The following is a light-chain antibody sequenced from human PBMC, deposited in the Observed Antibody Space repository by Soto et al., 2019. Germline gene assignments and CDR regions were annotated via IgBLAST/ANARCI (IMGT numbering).Light chain of an antibody. Sequence: QTVVTQPPSASGSPGQSITISCTGTSSDVGGYNYVSWYQQHPGNAPKLIIHEVNKRPSGVPDRFSGSKSGNTASLTVTGLQAEDEADFYRSSYAGSNILVFGEGTKLTVL. CDR2: EVN. CDR1: SSDVGGYNY. J-gene: IGLJ2*01. V-gene: IGLV2-8*01. CDR3: SSYAGSNILV.